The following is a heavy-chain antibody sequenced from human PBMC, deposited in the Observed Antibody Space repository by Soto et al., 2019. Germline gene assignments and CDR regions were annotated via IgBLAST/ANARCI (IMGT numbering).Heavy chain of an antibody. V-gene: IGHV3-21*01. Sequence: GSLRHSCSASGFTFSSYSMDWVRQAPGKGLEWVSSISSSSSYIYYADSVKGRFTISRDNAKNSLYLQMNSLRTEDTAVYYCARLEKCITMIAPDYWGQGTLVTVSS. CDR1: GFTFSSYS. CDR3: ARLEKCITMIAPDY. CDR2: ISSSSSYI. D-gene: IGHD3-22*01. J-gene: IGHJ4*02.